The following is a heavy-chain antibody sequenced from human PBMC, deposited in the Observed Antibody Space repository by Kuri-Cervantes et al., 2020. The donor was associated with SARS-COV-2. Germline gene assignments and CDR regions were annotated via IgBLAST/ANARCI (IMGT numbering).Heavy chain of an antibody. CDR3: ARVRIFGVPGFAFDI. V-gene: IGHV4-34*01. CDR2: INHSGST. J-gene: IGHJ3*02. CDR1: GGSFSGYY. D-gene: IGHD3-3*01. Sequence: SQTLSLTCAVYGGSFSGYYWSWIRQPPGKGLEWIGEINHSGSTNYNPSLKGRVTISVDTSKNQFSLKLSSVTAADTAVCYCARVRIFGVPGFAFDIWGQGTMVTVSS.